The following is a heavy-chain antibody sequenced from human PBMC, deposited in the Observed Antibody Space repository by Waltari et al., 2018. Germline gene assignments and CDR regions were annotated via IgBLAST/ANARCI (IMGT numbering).Heavy chain of an antibody. CDR2: INHSGST. CDR3: ARGGYGVAGIAVAGTPFDY. D-gene: IGHD6-19*01. CDR1: GGSFSGYY. Sequence: QVQLQQWGAGLLKPSETLSLTCAVYGGSFSGYYWSWIRQPPGKGLEWIREINHSGSTNYTPSLKRRVTISVDTSKNQFSLKLSSVTAADTAVYYCARGGYGVAGIAVAGTPFDYWGQGTLVTVSS. V-gene: IGHV4-34*01. J-gene: IGHJ4*02.